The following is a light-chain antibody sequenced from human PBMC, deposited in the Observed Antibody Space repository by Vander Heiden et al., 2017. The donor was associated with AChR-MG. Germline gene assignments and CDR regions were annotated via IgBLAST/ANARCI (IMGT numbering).Light chain of an antibody. J-gene: IGLJ2*01. CDR2: EVI. CDR3: SSSTARRVV. Sequence: QSAPTQPASMSGSPGLSITLSCTGPTGDVGANTFVAWYHQHPGKAPQLIIYEVINRPSGVPHRFSGSKSGNTASLTISGLQTEDEAVYFCSSSTARRVVFGGGTKVTVL. V-gene: IGLV2-14*01. CDR1: TGDVGANTF.